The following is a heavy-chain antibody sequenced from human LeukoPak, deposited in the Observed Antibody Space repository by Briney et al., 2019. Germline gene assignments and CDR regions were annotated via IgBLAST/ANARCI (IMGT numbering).Heavy chain of an antibody. CDR3: AKSRSVEDAFDI. J-gene: IGHJ3*02. V-gene: IGHV3-23*01. CDR1: GFTFSSYA. D-gene: IGHD6-19*01. CDR2: VRGSGYDT. Sequence: GGSLRLSCAASGFTFSSYAMSWVRQAPGKGLEWVSAVRGSGYDTYYADSVKGRFTISRDSSKNTLYLQMNGLRAEDTAVYHCAKSRSVEDAFDIWDHGTMVTVSS.